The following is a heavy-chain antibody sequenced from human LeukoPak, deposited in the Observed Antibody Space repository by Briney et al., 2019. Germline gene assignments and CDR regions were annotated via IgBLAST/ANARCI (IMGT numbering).Heavy chain of an antibody. CDR2: IYYSGST. CDR3: ARAEGGYYFDY. Sequence: PSETLSLTCTVSGGSISSYYWSWIRKPPGKGLEWIGYIYYSGSTNYNPSLKSRVTISVDTSKNQFSLKLSSVTAADTAVYYCARAEGGYYFDYWGQGTLVTVSS. V-gene: IGHV4-59*01. D-gene: IGHD1-14*01. CDR1: GGSISSYY. J-gene: IGHJ4*02.